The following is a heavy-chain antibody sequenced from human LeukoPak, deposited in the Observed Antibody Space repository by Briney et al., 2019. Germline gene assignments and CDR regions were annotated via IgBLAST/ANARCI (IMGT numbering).Heavy chain of an antibody. CDR1: GFTFSSYS. Sequence: PGGSLRLSCAASGFTFSSYSMNWVRQAPGKGLEWVSSISSSSSYIYYADSVKGRFTISRDNSKNTLYLQMNSLRAEDTAVYYCAKVSGYYYDRNYYFDYWGQGTLVTVSS. V-gene: IGHV3-21*01. D-gene: IGHD3-22*01. CDR2: ISSSSSYI. CDR3: AKVSGYYYDRNYYFDY. J-gene: IGHJ4*02.